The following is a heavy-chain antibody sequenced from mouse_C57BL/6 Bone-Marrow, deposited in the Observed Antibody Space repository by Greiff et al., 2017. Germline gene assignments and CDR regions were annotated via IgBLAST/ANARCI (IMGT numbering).Heavy chain of an antibody. CDR1: GFNIKDDY. Sequence: EVQLQQSGAELVRPGASVKLSCTASGFNIKDDYMHWVKQRPEQGLEWIGWIDPENGDTEYASKFQGKATITADTSSNTAYLQLSSLTSEDTAVYYCTKPGLYYVPFRYWGQGTTLTVSS. J-gene: IGHJ2*01. CDR3: TKPGLYYVPFRY. D-gene: IGHD2-1*01. CDR2: IDPENGDT. V-gene: IGHV14-4*01.